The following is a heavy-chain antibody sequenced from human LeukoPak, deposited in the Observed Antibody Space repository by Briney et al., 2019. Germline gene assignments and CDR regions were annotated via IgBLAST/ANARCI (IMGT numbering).Heavy chain of an antibody. J-gene: IGHJ5*02. D-gene: IGHD4-17*01. V-gene: IGHV4-31*03. Sequence: PSETLSLTCTVAGGSVNSGSYYWSWIRQHPGKGLEWIGFIYFSGSTYYNPSLKSRVTISVDTSENQFSLKLTSVTAADTAVYYCARGMTTVTNNWFDPWGQGTLVTVSS. CDR1: GGSVNSGSYY. CDR2: IYFSGST. CDR3: ARGMTTVTNNWFDP.